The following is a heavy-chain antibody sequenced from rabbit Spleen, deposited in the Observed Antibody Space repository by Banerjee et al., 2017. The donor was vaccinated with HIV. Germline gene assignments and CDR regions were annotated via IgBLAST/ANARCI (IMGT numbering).Heavy chain of an antibody. Sequence: QSLEESGGGLVKPGASLTLTCKASGFDFNSGYDMCWVRQAPGKGLEWIACIITGSGVDTYYATWAKGRFTISKTSTTVTLQMNSLTAADTATYFCARARDTYDDVGDYARLDLWGPGTLVTVS. V-gene: IGHV1S40*01. CDR3: ARARDTYDDVGDYARLDL. J-gene: IGHJ3*01. CDR1: GFDFNSGYD. D-gene: IGHD2-1*01. CDR2: IITGSGVDT.